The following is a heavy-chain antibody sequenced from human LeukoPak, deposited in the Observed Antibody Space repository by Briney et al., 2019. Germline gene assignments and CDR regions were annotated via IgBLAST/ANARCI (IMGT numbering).Heavy chain of an antibody. Sequence: SETLSLTCTVSGGSITSNYWSWIRQPAGKGLEWIGHIYPTGSTNYNPSLKSRVTMSVDTSKNQFSLKLTSATAADTAVYYCAKDPSGTRGWFDPWGQGTLVTVSS. CDR1: GGSITSNY. D-gene: IGHD2-2*01. J-gene: IGHJ5*02. V-gene: IGHV4-4*07. CDR2: IYPTGST. CDR3: AKDPSGTRGWFDP.